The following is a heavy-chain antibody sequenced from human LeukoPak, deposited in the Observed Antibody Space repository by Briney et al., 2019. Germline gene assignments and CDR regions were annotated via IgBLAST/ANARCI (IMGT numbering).Heavy chain of an antibody. Sequence: PGGSLRLSCAASGFTFSSYGMHWVRQAPGKGLEWVAVISYDGSNKYYADSVKGRFTISRDNSKNTLYLQMNSLRAEDTAVYYCAKDVLGLGGYFDYWGQGTLVTVSS. V-gene: IGHV3-30*18. CDR2: ISYDGSNK. D-gene: IGHD3-16*01. CDR1: GFTFSSYG. CDR3: AKDVLGLGGYFDY. J-gene: IGHJ4*02.